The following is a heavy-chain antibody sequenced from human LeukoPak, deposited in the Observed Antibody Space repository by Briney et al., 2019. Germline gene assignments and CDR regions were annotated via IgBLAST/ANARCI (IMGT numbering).Heavy chain of an antibody. V-gene: IGHV3-7*01. CDR3: AEDSYSKGDF. J-gene: IGHJ4*02. CDR1: GFTFSYHW. Sequence: GGSLRLSCAASGFTFSYHWMTWVRQAPGKGLEWVANIKNDGAVKNYVDSVKGRFTISRDNAKNSLYLQMNSLRAEDTAVYYCAEDSYSKGDFWGQGVLVTVSS. CDR2: IKNDGAVK. D-gene: IGHD6-13*01.